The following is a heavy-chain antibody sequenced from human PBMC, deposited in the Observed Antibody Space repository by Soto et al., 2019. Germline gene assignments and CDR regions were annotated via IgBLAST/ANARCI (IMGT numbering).Heavy chain of an antibody. V-gene: IGHV1-2*02. J-gene: IGHJ4*02. CDR3: AKEENQNYDVDY. D-gene: IGHD3-3*01. Sequence: ASVKVSCKASGYTFTGYYMHWVRQAPGQGLEWMGWINPNSGGTNYAQKFQGRVTMTRDTSISTAYMELSSLRPDDTAVYHCAKEENQNYDVDYWGPGTPVTVSS. CDR2: INPNSGGT. CDR1: GYTFTGYY.